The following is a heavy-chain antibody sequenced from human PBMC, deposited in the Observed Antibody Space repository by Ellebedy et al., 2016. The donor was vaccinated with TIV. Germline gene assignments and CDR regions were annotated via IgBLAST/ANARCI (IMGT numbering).Heavy chain of an antibody. CDR3: ARGTYCGGDCYSLFDY. CDR1: GYSFTSYW. CDR2: IYPGDSDT. D-gene: IGHD2-21*02. J-gene: IGHJ4*02. V-gene: IGHV5-51*01. Sequence: GGSLRLXCKGSGYSFTSYWIGWVRQMPGKGLEWMGIIYPGDSDTRYSPSFQGQVTISADKSISTAYLQWSSLKASDTAMYYCARGTYCGGDCYSLFDYWGQGTLVTVSS.